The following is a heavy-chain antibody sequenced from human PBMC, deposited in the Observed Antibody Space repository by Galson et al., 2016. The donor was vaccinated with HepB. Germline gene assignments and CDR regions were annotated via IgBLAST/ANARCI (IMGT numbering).Heavy chain of an antibody. CDR1: GFTFSNAW. V-gene: IGHV3-15*01. CDR2: VRSKTDGGTT. J-gene: IGHJ4*02. Sequence: SLRLSCAVSGFTFSNAWMSWVRQAPGKGLEWTGRVRSKTDGGTTDIGTPVKGRFTISRDDSKNTLYLQMKGLKTEETDVYYCATDYGSVMLSFLDYWGQGTLVTVTS. D-gene: IGHD3-16*01. CDR3: ATDYGSVMLSFLDY.